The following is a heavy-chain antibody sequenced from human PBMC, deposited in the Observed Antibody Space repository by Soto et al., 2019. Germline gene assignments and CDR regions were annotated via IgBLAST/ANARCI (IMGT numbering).Heavy chain of an antibody. V-gene: IGHV3-23*01. D-gene: IGHD1-26*01. CDR1: GFTFSSYA. CDR3: AKGGGGWERPAYFDY. Sequence: EVQLLESGGGLVQPGGSLRLSCAASGFTFSSYAMSWVRQAPGKGLEWVSAISGSGGSTYYADSVKGRFTISRDNSKNTLDPQMNSLRAEDTAVYYCAKGGGGWERPAYFDYRGQGTLVTV. CDR2: ISGSGGST. J-gene: IGHJ4*02.